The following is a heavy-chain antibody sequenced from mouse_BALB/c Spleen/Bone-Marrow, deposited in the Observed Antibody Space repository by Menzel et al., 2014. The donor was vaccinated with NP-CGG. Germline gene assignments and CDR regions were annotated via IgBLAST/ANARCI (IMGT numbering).Heavy chain of an antibody. J-gene: IGHJ2*01. CDR2: IYPSDSYT. V-gene: IGHV1-69*02. CDR1: GYTFTGYW. CDR3: TREGYYGSSYVDY. Sequence: VKLMESGAELVRPGASVKLSCKASGYTFTGYWINWVKQRPGQGLEWIGNIYPSDSYTNYNQKFKDKATLTVDKSSSTAYMQLSSPTSEDSAVYYCTREGYYGSSYVDYWGQGTTLTVSS. D-gene: IGHD1-1*01.